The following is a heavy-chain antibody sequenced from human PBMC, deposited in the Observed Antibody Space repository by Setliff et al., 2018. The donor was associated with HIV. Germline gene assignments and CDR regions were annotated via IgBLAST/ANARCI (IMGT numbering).Heavy chain of an antibody. J-gene: IGHJ4*02. CDR2: ISYGGSDK. CDR1: GFTFSDYA. Sequence: GGSLRLSCAASGFTFSDYALHWVRQAPGKGLEWLAVISYGGSDKYFADSVRGRFTISRDNSKNAVFLEMNSLRPEDTALYYCARGGFRGTAPLEYWGQGTPVTVSS. CDR3: ARGGFRGTAPLEY. V-gene: IGHV3-30*04. D-gene: IGHD2-21*02.